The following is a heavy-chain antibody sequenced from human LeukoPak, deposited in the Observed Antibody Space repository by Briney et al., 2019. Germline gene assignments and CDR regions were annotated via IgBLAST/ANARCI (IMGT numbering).Heavy chain of an antibody. CDR3: ARGAYVVVVTASDFDY. D-gene: IGHD2-21*02. CDR2: INPNSGGT. CDR1: GYTFTGYY. J-gene: IGHJ4*02. V-gene: IGHV1-2*02. Sequence: ASVKVSCKASGYTFTGYYMHWVRQAPGQGLEWMGWINPNSGGTNYAQKFQGRVTMTRDTSISTAYMELSRLRSDDTAVYYCARGAYVVVVTASDFDYWGQGTLVTVSS.